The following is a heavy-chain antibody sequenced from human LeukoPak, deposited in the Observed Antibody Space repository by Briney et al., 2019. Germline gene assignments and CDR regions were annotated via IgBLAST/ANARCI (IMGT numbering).Heavy chain of an antibody. V-gene: IGHV3-23*01. Sequence: GGSLRLSCAVSGLTFSTYSMTWVRQGPGKGLEWVSSIYNSGAKIFYADSVKGRFTISRDNSKNVLYLQMNSLRVEDTAMYYCAKDVAPDSGWDLDYWGQGTLVTVSS. CDR1: GLTFSTYS. CDR2: IYNSGAKI. CDR3: AKDVAPDSGWDLDY. J-gene: IGHJ4*02. D-gene: IGHD6-19*01.